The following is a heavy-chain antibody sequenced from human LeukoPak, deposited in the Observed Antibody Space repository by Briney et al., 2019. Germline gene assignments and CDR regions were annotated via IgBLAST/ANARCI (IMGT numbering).Heavy chain of an antibody. V-gene: IGHV1-18*03. CDR2: ISAHNGDT. CDR3: AMLGYCSGGSCYYHYGMDV. CDR1: GYTFASYG. J-gene: IGHJ6*02. D-gene: IGHD2-15*01. Sequence: ASVKVSCKASGYTFASYGIGWVRQAAGQGPEWVGWISAHNGDTKYAQKLQGRVTLTTDTPTGTAYMELRSLRSDDMAVYYCAMLGYCSGGSCYYHYGMDVWGQGTTVTVS.